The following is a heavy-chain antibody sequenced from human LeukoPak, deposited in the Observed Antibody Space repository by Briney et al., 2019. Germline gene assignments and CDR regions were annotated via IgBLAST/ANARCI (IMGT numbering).Heavy chain of an antibody. J-gene: IGHJ4*02. CDR2: INPSGGST. CDR3: ARDWDGQSTMIVNGPAGDY. V-gene: IGHV1-46*01. D-gene: IGHD3-22*01. Sequence: ASVKVSCKASGYTFTSYYMHWVRQAPGQGLEWMGIINPSGGSTSYAQKFQGRVTMTRDMSTSTVYMGLSSLRSEDTAVYYCARDWDGQSTMIVNGPAGDYWGQGTLVTVSS. CDR1: GYTFTSYY.